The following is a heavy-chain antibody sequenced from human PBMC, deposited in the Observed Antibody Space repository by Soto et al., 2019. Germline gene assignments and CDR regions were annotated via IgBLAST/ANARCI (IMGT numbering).Heavy chain of an antibody. D-gene: IGHD6-19*01. CDR2: ISAYNGNT. CDR3: ARVGLYSSGWTLFDY. J-gene: IGHJ4*02. V-gene: IGHV1-18*01. Sequence: SVKVSFKDSCYTFTSYGISWVRQAPVQGLEWMGWISAYNGNTNYAQKLQGRVTMTTDTSTSTAYMELRSLRSDDTAVYYCARVGLYSSGWTLFDYWGQGTLVTVSS. CDR1: CYTFTSYG.